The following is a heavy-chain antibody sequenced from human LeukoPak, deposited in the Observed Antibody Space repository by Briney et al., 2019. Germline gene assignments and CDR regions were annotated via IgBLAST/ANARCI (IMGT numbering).Heavy chain of an antibody. CDR2: ISSSGSTI. CDR3: ARESPDRRDGYKL. CDR1: GFTFSSYE. Sequence: RGSLRLSCAASGFTFSSYEMNCVRQAPGKGLEWVSYISSSGSTIYYADSVKGRFTISRDNAKNSLYLQMNSLRAEDTAVYYCARESPDRRDGYKLWGQGTLVTVSS. J-gene: IGHJ4*02. D-gene: IGHD5-24*01. V-gene: IGHV3-48*03.